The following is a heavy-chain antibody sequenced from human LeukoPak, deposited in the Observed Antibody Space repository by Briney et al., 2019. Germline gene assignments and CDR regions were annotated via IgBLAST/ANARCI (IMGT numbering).Heavy chain of an antibody. J-gene: IGHJ4*02. CDR2: ISSSSSTI. CDR1: RFTFSSYS. Sequence: GGSLRLSCAASRFTFSSYSMNWVRQAPGKGREWVSYISSSSSTIYYADSVKGRFTISRDNAKNSLYLQMNSLRAEDTAVYYCAREELLTEEYFDYWGQGTLVTVSS. CDR3: AREELLTEEYFDY. D-gene: IGHD1-26*01. V-gene: IGHV3-48*01.